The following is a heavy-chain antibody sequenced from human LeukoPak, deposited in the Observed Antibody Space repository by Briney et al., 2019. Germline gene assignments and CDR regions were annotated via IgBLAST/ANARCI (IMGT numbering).Heavy chain of an antibody. Sequence: PGGSLRLSCAASGFTFSSYRMSWVRQAPGKGLEWVANIKKDGSEKDCVDSVKGRFTISRDNAKNSLYLQMNSLRAEDTALYYCARLPDYGGTVFDYWGQGTLVTVSS. J-gene: IGHJ4*02. V-gene: IGHV3-7*02. CDR3: ARLPDYGGTVFDY. CDR1: GFTFSSYR. D-gene: IGHD4-23*01. CDR2: IKKDGSEK.